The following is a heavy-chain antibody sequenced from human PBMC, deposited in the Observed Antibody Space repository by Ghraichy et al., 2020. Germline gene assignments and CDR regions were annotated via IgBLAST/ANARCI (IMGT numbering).Heavy chain of an antibody. CDR2: ITSSSRTT. V-gene: IGHV3-48*02. CDR1: GFSFSGYS. Sequence: GGSLRLSCVGSGFSFSGYSMNWVRQSPGKGLEWIAYITSSSRTTSYADSVKGRFTISRDNAQNSLYLQMNRLRNEDTAVYYCARGSTVVRFYYYDGMDVWGQGTTVTVSS. J-gene: IGHJ6*02. D-gene: IGHD4-23*01. CDR3: ARGSTVVRFYYYDGMDV.